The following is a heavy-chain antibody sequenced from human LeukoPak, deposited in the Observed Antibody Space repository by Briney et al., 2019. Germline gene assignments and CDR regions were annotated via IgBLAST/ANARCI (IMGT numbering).Heavy chain of an antibody. J-gene: IGHJ4*02. CDR3: AAAVDSSGYYYRALFDY. Sequence: GASVKVSCKASGFTFTSSAVQWVRQARGQRLEWIGWIVVGSGNTNYAQKFQERVTITRDMSTSTAYMELSSLRSEDTAVYYCAAAVDSSGYYYRALFDYWGQGTLVTVSS. D-gene: IGHD3-22*01. CDR1: GFTFTSSA. V-gene: IGHV1-58*01. CDR2: IVVGSGNT.